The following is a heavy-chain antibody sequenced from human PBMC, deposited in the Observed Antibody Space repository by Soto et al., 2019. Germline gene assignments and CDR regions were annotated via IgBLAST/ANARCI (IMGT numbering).Heavy chain of an antibody. CDR1: GVTVSSSF. J-gene: IGHJ5*02. D-gene: IGHD2-15*01. CDR3: ARAAEYCSEGSCYGLRFDP. CDR2: IFRGGST. V-gene: IGHV3-66*01. Sequence: EVQLVESGGGLVQPGGSLRLSCAASGVTVSSSFMSWVRQAPGKGLEWVSVIFRGGSTYHADAVKGSFTISRDSSKNTLYLRMNRLRVEDTAVYYCARAAEYCSEGSCYGLRFDPWGQGTLVTVSS.